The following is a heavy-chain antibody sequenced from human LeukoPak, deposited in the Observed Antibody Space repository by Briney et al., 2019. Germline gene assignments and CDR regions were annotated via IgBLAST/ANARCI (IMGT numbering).Heavy chain of an antibody. Sequence: SETLSLTCAVYGGSFSGYYWSWIRQPPGKGLEWIGEINHSGSTNYNPSLKSRVTISVDTSKNQFSLKLSSVTAADTAVYYCARDGGSWSLNWFDPWGQGTLVTVSS. CDR2: INHSGST. CDR1: GGSFSGYY. J-gene: IGHJ5*02. CDR3: ARDGGSWSLNWFDP. V-gene: IGHV4-34*01. D-gene: IGHD6-13*01.